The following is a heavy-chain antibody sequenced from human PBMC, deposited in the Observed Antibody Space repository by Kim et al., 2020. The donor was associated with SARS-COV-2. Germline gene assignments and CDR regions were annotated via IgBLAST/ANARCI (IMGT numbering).Heavy chain of an antibody. D-gene: IGHD3-3*01. CDR1: GFTFSDYY. J-gene: IGHJ5*02. CDR2: ISSSGSTI. Sequence: GGSLRLSCAASGFTFSDYYMSWIRQAPGKGLEWVSYISSSGSTIYYADSVKGRFTISRDNAKNSLYLQMNSLRAEDTAVYYCAREGEDDFWSGTPPGGLDPWGQGTLVTVSS. CDR3: AREGEDDFWSGTPPGGLDP. V-gene: IGHV3-11*01.